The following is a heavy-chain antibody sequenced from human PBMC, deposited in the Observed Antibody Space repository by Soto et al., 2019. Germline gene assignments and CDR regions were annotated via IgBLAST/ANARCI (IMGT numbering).Heavy chain of an antibody. V-gene: IGHV5-51*01. D-gene: IGHD4-17*01. CDR2: IYPGDSDT. CDR1: GYSFTNYW. J-gene: IGHJ1*01. CDR3: ERQGYGLNEYFLR. Sequence: GESLKISCKGSGYSFTNYWIGWVRQMPGKGLEWMGIIYPGDSDTRYSPSFQGQVTISADKSINTAFLQWSSLKASDTAMYYCERQGYGLNEYFLRWGQGTLVTVSS.